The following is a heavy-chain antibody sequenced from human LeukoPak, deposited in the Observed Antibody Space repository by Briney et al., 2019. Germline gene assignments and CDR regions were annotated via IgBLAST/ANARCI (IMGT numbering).Heavy chain of an antibody. CDR1: EFTFSSYW. J-gene: IGHJ2*01. V-gene: IGHV3-74*01. Sequence: GGSLRLSCVASEFTFSSYWIHWVRQAPGKGLVWVSRIRGDGIVTNYADSVEGRFTVSGDNAKNTVHLQMNSLRDDDTAVYYCARASPADFNLWGRGTLVTVSS. CDR2: IRGDGIVT. CDR3: ARASPADFNL.